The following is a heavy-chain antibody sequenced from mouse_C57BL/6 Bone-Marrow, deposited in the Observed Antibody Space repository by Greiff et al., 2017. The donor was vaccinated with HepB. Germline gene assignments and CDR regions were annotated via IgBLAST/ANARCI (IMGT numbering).Heavy chain of an antibody. CDR2: IYPRSGNT. Sequence: QVHVKQSGAELARPGASVKLSCKASGYTFTSYGISWVKQRTGQGLEWIGEIYPRSGNTYYNEKFKGKATLTADKSSSTAYMELRSLTSEDSAVYFCANNWDHWYFDVWGTGTTVTVSS. CDR1: GYTFTSYG. D-gene: IGHD4-1*02. J-gene: IGHJ1*03. CDR3: ANNWDHWYFDV. V-gene: IGHV1-81*01.